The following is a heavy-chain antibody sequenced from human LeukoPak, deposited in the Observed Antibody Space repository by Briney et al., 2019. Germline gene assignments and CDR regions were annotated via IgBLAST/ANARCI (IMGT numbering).Heavy chain of an antibody. V-gene: IGHV4-34*01. CDR2: INLRGST. CDR3: ARRTNRIFGVVMGPEGYYYYYMDV. CDR1: GGSLSGYY. D-gene: IGHD3-3*01. Sequence: SETLSLTCAVYGGSLSGYYWSWIRQPPGKGLEWIGEINLRGSTNYNSSLKSRVTISEDTSKSQFSLKLSSVTAADTAVYYCARRTNRIFGVVMGPEGYYYYYMDVWGKGTTVTVSS. J-gene: IGHJ6*03.